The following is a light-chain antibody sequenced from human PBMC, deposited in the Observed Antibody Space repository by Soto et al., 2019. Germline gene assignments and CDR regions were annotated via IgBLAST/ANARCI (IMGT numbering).Light chain of an antibody. J-gene: IGKJ2*02. V-gene: IGKV1-39*01. CDR3: QQSYSTPRT. CDR2: AAS. Sequence: DIQMTPSPSSLSASVGDRVTITCRASQSISTYLNWYQQKVGKAPKLLIYAASSLQRGVPSRFSGSGSGTDFTLTISRLQPEDFPTYYCQQSYSTPRTFGQGTKLKIK. CDR1: QSISTY.